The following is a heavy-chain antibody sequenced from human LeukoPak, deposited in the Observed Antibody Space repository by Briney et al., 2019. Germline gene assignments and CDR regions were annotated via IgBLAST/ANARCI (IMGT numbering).Heavy chain of an antibody. CDR3: ARDLGYSGYDWGIGY. V-gene: IGHV3-21*01. CDR2: ISSSSDYI. Sequence: GGSLRLSCAAPGFTFSSYTMNWVLQAPGKGLEWVSSISSSSDYIHYADSVKGRFTISKDNAKNSLYLQMNSLRAEDTAVYYCARDLGYSGYDWGIGYWGQGALVTVSS. J-gene: IGHJ4*02. D-gene: IGHD5-12*01. CDR1: GFTFSSYT.